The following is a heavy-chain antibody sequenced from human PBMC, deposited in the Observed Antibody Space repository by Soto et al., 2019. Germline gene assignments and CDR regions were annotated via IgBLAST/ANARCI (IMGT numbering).Heavy chain of an antibody. V-gene: IGHV3-64D*08. J-gene: IGHJ6*02. CDR2: ISINGASA. Sequence: GGSLRLSCSASGLTFSSYAMHWVRQAPGKGLEYVSAISINGASAYYADSVKGRFTISRDNSKNALYLQMTNLRDEDTAVYYCVKGTTIFGLMDVWGQGTTVTVSS. CDR1: GLTFSSYA. CDR3: VKGTTIFGLMDV. D-gene: IGHD3-3*01.